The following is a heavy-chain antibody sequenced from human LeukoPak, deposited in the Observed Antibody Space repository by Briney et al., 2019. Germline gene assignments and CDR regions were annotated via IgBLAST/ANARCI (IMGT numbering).Heavy chain of an antibody. CDR1: GFTVSSNY. Sequence: GGSLRLSCAASGFTVSSNYMSWVRQAPGKGLEWVSVIYSGGSTYYADSVKGRFTISRDNSKNTLYLQMNSLRAEDTAVYYCASHLDSSPHSSMQLGIQHWGQGTLVTVSS. CDR2: IYSGGST. J-gene: IGHJ1*01. V-gene: IGHV3-66*04. D-gene: IGHD6-13*01. CDR3: ASHLDSSPHSSMQLGIQH.